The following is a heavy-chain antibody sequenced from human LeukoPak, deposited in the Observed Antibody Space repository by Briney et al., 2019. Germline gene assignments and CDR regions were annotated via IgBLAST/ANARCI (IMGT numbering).Heavy chain of an antibody. J-gene: IGHJ4*02. CDR3: ARHGAATGYSSGWYDTY. Sequence: PSETLSLTCTVSGGSISSSSYYWGWIRQPPGKGLEWIGSIYYSGSTYYNPFLKSRVTVSVDTSKNQFSLKLSSVTAADTAVYYCARHGAATGYSSGWYDTYWGQGTLVTVSS. D-gene: IGHD6-19*01. CDR1: GGSISSSSYY. V-gene: IGHV4-39*01. CDR2: IYYSGST.